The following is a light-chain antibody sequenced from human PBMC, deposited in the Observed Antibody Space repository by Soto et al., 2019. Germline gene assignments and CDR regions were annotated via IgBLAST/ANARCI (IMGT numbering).Light chain of an antibody. Sequence: NVLTQSPATLSLSPGEGATLPCRASQSINTYLAWYQQKPGQAPRLLIYDASKRATGIPARFSGSGSGTDFTLTISGLEPEDFAIYYCQKRGNWPQFGQGTRLAIK. CDR3: QKRGNWPQ. CDR1: QSINTY. CDR2: DAS. J-gene: IGKJ5*01. V-gene: IGKV3-11*01.